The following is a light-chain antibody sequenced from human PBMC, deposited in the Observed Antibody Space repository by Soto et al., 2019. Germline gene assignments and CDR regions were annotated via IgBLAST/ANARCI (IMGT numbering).Light chain of an antibody. CDR3: VEASLLPHA. CDR1: QXLAYSDGNIY. CDR2: KTS. J-gene: IGKJ1*01. Sequence: VLTQTPLSSPVTLGQPASISCKSSQXLAYSDGNIYLNWLQQRPGQPPRLLIYKTSNRFSGVPDRFSGSGAGTDFTLKISKVEAEDVGVYYCVEASLLPHAFGQGTKVEIK. V-gene: IGKV2-24*01.